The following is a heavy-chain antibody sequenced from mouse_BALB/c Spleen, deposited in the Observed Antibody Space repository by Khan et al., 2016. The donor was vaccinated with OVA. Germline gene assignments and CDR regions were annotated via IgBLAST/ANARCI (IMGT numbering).Heavy chain of an antibody. CDR3: ARQPYYHYNIMDY. J-gene: IGHJ4*01. CDR1: GFSLTNYG. D-gene: IGHD2-10*01. Sequence: QVQLKESGPGLVAPSQSLSITCTISGFSLTNYGVHWVRQPPGKGLEWLVVIWSDESTTYNSALKSRLTITKDNSKSQVFLKMNSLQSEDTAMYFCARQPYYHYNIMDYWGQGTSVTVSS. V-gene: IGHV2-6-1*01. CDR2: IWSDEST.